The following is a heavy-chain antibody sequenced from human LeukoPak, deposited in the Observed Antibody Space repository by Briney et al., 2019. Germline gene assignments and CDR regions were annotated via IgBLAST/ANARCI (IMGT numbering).Heavy chain of an antibody. CDR2: INPNSGGT. Sequence: GASVKVSCKASGYTFTSYGISWVRQAPGQGLEWMGRINPNSGGTNYAQKFQGRVTMTRDTSISTAYMELSRLRSDDTAVYYCARAYDFWSGYYPGDYWGQGTLVTVSS. V-gene: IGHV1-2*06. J-gene: IGHJ4*02. D-gene: IGHD3-3*01. CDR3: ARAYDFWSGYYPGDY. CDR1: GYTFTSYG.